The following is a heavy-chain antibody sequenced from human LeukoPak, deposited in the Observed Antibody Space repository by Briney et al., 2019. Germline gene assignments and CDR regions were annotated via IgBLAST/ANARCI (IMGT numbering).Heavy chain of an antibody. V-gene: IGHV3-66*01. CDR2: IYSGGST. J-gene: IGHJ4*02. Sequence: PGGSLRLSCAASGFTFSSYAMSWVRKAPGKGLEWVSIIYSGGSTDYADSVKGRFTLSRDISKNTVYLQMNSLRAEDTAVYYCARGHDYLGFQFDYWGQGTLVTVSS. CDR3: ARGHDYLGFQFDY. CDR1: GFTFSSYA. D-gene: IGHD2/OR15-2a*01.